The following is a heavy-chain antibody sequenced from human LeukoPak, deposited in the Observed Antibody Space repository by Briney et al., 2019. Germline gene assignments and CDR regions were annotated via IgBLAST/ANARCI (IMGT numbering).Heavy chain of an antibody. CDR1: GFTFSSYA. D-gene: IGHD6-19*01. J-gene: IGHJ4*02. Sequence: GGSLRLSCAASGFTFSSYAMIWVRQPPGKGLEWVSGISGSGNSPNHADSVTGPFTLSRDNSKNTLYLQMNSLRAEDTAVYYCAKVLRYTGGWRQIDYWGQGTLATVSS. CDR3: AKVLRYTGGWRQIDY. CDR2: ISGSGNSP. V-gene: IGHV3-23*01.